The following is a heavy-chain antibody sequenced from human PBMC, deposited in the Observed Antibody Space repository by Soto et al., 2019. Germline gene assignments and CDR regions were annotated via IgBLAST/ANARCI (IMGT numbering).Heavy chain of an antibody. Sequence: EVQLVESGGGLVKPGGSLRLSCAASGFTFSSYSMSWVRQAPGKGLEWVSSISGTSTYIYYADSVRGRFTISRDNAKNSLYLQRNCLRAEDTAVYYCARGSPTGTRGYVDYWGHGTLVTVSS. V-gene: IGHV3-21*01. CDR3: ARGSPTGTRGYVDY. CDR1: GFTFSSYS. D-gene: IGHD1-1*01. J-gene: IGHJ4*01. CDR2: ISGTSTYI.